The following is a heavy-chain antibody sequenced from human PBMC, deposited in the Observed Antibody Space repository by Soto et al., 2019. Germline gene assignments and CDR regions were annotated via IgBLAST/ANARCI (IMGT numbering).Heavy chain of an antibody. D-gene: IGHD2-21*01. Sequence: QVQLVQSGAEVKKPGASVKVSCKASGYTFTSYGISWVRQAPGEGLQWMGWISAHNGNTNYAQKLQGRVTMTTDTTTNTAYMELQSLRSDDTAVYYCAMVVSIPYYYYDMDVWGQGTTLTVSS. CDR1: GYTFTSYG. J-gene: IGHJ6*02. CDR2: ISAHNGNT. V-gene: IGHV1-18*01. CDR3: AMVVSIPYYYYDMDV.